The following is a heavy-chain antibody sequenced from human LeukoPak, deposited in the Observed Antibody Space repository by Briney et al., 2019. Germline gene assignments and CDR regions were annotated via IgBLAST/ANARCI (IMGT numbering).Heavy chain of an antibody. CDR2: IYHSGST. J-gene: IGHJ5*02. CDR3: ARDSRSGYDSRRWFDP. V-gene: IGHV4-30-2*01. D-gene: IGHD5-12*01. Sequence: SETLSLTCTVSGGSISSGGYYWSWIRPPPGKGLEWSGYIYHSGSTYYNPSLKSRVTISVDRSKNQFSLKLSSVTAADTAVYYWARDSRSGYDSRRWFDPWGQGTLVTVSS. CDR1: GGSISSGGYY.